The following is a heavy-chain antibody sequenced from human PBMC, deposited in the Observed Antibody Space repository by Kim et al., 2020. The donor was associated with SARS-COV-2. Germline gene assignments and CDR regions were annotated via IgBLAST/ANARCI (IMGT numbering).Heavy chain of an antibody. D-gene: IGHD6-6*01. CDR1: GFTVSSNY. Sequence: GGSLRLSCAASGFTVSSNYMSWVRQAPGKGLEWVSVIYSGGSTYYADSVKGRFTISRDNSKNTLYLQMNSLRAEDTAVYYCARDPAYSSSSGDYWGQGTLVTVSS. CDR3: ARDPAYSSSSGDY. J-gene: IGHJ4*02. CDR2: IYSGGST. V-gene: IGHV3-53*01.